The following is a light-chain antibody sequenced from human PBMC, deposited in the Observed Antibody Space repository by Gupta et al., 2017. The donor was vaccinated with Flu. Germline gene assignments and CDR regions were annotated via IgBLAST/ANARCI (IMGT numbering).Light chain of an antibody. J-gene: IGLJ2*01. V-gene: IGLV2-14*01. CDR1: RRDVRSYNY. Sequence: QSSATPPASCSWAPGPSRTNPSTGTRRDVRSYNYVTWYQQHPAKAPILVIYEVTNRPSEISNRFAGSRSGNTASLTISGLQAEDEAHYYCSSYSRTTTPFVFGSGTKLTVL. CDR3: SSYSRTTTPFV. CDR2: EVT.